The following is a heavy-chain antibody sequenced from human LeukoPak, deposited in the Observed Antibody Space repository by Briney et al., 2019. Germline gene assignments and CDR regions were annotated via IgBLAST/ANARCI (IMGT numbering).Heavy chain of an antibody. CDR2: ISSSSSTI. D-gene: IGHD3-10*01. V-gene: IGHV3-48*01. J-gene: IGHJ4*02. CDR3: ARAGSYGSGDY. CDR1: GFTFRTYS. Sequence: GGSLRLSCAASGFTFRTYSINWVRQAPGKGLEWISYISSSSSTIYYADSVKGRFTISRDNAKNSLYLQMNSLRAEDTAVYYCARAGSYGSGDYWGQGTLVTVSS.